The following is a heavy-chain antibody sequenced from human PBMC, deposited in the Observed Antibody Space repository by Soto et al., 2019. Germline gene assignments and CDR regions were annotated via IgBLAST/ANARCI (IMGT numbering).Heavy chain of an antibody. CDR2: INPNSGGT. D-gene: IGHD2-2*01. V-gene: IGHV1-2*02. Sequence: GASVKVSCKASGYTFSDYHIHWVRQAPGQGLEWMGWINPNSGGTKYAPKFQGGVTMTRYTSITTAYMELSRLGSGDTAVYYRARDPATAKPEGAEFWGQGTLVTVSS. J-gene: IGHJ4*02. CDR3: ARDPATAKPEGAEF. CDR1: GYTFSDYH.